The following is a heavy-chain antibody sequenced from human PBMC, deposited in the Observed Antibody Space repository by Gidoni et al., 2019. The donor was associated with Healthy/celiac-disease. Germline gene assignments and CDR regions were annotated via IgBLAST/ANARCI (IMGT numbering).Heavy chain of an antibody. CDR2: ISYDGSNK. CDR1: GFTFRSDA. Sequence: QVQLVESGGGVAQPGRSLRLSCAAAGFTFRSDAMHWVRQAPGKGLEWVAVISYDGSNKYYADSVKGRFTISRDNSKNTLYLQMNSLRAEDTAVYYCARDRYDMVQGAFDYWGQGTLVTVSS. CDR3: ARDRYDMVQGAFDY. J-gene: IGHJ4*02. D-gene: IGHD3-10*01. V-gene: IGHV3-30-3*01.